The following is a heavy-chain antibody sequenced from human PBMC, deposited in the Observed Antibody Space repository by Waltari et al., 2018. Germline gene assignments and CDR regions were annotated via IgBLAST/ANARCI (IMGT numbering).Heavy chain of an antibody. CDR1: GGPFRGSY. Sequence: QVHLQQWGAGLLKPSETLSLTCAVYGGPFRGSYWAWLRQPPGKGPEWIGEINRGGNSNLNPSLKCRVRMSVDTAKNQVFLKLTSVNAADTAVYYCARAEQGGSAVGPDFQHWGQGTLVTVSS. D-gene: IGHD1-26*01. V-gene: IGHV4-34*01. J-gene: IGHJ1*01. CDR2: INRGGNS. CDR3: ARAEQGGSAVGPDFQH.